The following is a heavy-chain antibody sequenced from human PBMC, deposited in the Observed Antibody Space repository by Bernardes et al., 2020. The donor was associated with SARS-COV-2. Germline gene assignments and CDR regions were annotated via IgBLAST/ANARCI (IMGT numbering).Heavy chain of an antibody. D-gene: IGHD3-3*01. CDR2: ITSKSSYI. J-gene: IGHJ5*02. V-gene: IGHV3-21*01. CDR3: ARDRGVLRFLEWLGDWVDP. Sequence: GGSLRLSCVASGFTFSSYTMNWVRQAPGKGLEWVSSITSKSSYIYYADSVKGRFTISRDNAKKSLYLQMNSLRAEDTAVYYCARDRGVLRFLEWLGDWVDPWGQGTLVTVSS. CDR1: GFTFSSYT.